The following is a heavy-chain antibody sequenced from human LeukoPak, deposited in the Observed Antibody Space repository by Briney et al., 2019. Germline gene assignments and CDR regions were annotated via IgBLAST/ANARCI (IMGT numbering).Heavy chain of an antibody. CDR3: ARGRELLWFGELFLNWFDP. D-gene: IGHD3-10*01. CDR1: GYTFTSYD. Sequence: ASVKVSCKASGYTFTSYDINWVRQATGQGLEWMGWMNPNSGNTGYAQKSQGRVTMTRNTSISTAYMELSSLRSEDTAVYYCARGRELLWFGELFLNWFDPWGQGTLVTASS. V-gene: IGHV1-8*01. J-gene: IGHJ5*02. CDR2: MNPNSGNT.